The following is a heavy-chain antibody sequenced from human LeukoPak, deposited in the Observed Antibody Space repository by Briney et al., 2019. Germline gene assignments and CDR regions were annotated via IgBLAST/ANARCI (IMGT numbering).Heavy chain of an antibody. CDR1: GGSVSSGSHH. J-gene: IGHJ2*01. Sequence: PSETLSLTCTVSGGSVSSGSHHWSWIRQPPGKGLEWIGYIYYSGSTNYNPSLKSRVTISLDTSKNQFSLKLSSVTTADTAVYYCARSRAYYYGSGSWDFDLWGRGTLVTVSS. D-gene: IGHD3-10*01. CDR2: IYYSGST. V-gene: IGHV4-61*01. CDR3: ARSRAYYYGSGSWDFDL.